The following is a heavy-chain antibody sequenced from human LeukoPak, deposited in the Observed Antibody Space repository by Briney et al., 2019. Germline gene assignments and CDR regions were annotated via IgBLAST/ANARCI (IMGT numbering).Heavy chain of an antibody. CDR3: ARLVIAARGVWFDP. CDR1: GGSFSGYY. J-gene: IGHJ5*02. D-gene: IGHD6-6*01. CDR2: INHSGST. V-gene: IGHV4-34*01. Sequence: PSETLSLTCAVYGGSFSGYYWSWIRQPPGKGLEWIGEINHSGSTNYNPSLKSRVTISVDTSKNQFSLKLSSVTAADTAVYYCARLVIAARGVWFDPWGQGTLVTVSS.